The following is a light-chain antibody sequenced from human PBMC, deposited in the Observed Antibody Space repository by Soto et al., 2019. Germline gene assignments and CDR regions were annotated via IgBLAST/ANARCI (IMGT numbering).Light chain of an antibody. Sequence: ELVLTQSPGTLSLSPGERATLSCRASQSVNNNYLAWYQQKPGQAPRLLIYAASSRATGIPDRFSGSGSGTDFTLTISRLEPEDFVVYYCQQYGSSPYTFGQGTKLEIK. J-gene: IGKJ2*01. CDR1: QSVNNNY. CDR2: AAS. V-gene: IGKV3-20*01. CDR3: QQYGSSPYT.